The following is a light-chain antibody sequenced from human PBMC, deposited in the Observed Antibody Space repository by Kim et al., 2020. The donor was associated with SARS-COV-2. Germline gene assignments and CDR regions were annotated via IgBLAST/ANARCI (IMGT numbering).Light chain of an antibody. Sequence: QLVLTQSPSASASLGASVKLTCTLSSGHSSYAIAWHQQQPEKGPRYLMNLNSDGSHNKGDGIPDRFSGSSSGAERYLTISSLQSEDEGDYYCQTWGTGTSYVFGTETKVTVL. CDR3: QTWGTGTSYV. V-gene: IGLV4-69*01. J-gene: IGLJ1*01. CDR2: LNSDGSH. CDR1: SGHSSYA.